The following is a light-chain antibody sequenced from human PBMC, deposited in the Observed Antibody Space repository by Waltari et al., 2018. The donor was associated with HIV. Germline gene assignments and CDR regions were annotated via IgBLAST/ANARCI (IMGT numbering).Light chain of an antibody. CDR3: GTWDSSLDIGV. J-gene: IGLJ3*02. CDR1: SSNIGNNS. Sequence: QSVLTQSPSVSAAPGQKVTISCPGNSSNIGNNSVSWYQLLPGTAPKLLIYDNNKRPSRIPDRFSGSKSGTSAALGITGLQTGDEADYYCGTWDSSLDIGVFGGGTKLTVL. CDR2: DNN. V-gene: IGLV1-51*01.